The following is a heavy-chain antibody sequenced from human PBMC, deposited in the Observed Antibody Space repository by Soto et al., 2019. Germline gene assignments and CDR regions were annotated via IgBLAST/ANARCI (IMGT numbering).Heavy chain of an antibody. V-gene: IGHV3-30-3*01. CDR3: ARDLRDGGTFPDY. CDR2: VSYNTVNT. CDR1: GFTFSFYA. D-gene: IGHD1-26*01. Sequence: QVQLVESGGGVVQPGRSLRLSCVASGFTFSFYAMHWVRQAPGKGLEWVSLVSYNTVNTFYADSVKGRFTISRDNSKNTLYLEMNSLRGDETAGYYCARDLRDGGTFPDYWGQGTLVTVSS. J-gene: IGHJ4*02.